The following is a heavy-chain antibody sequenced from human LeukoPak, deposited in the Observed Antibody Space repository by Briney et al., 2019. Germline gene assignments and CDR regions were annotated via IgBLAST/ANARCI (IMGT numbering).Heavy chain of an antibody. V-gene: IGHV3-21*01. CDR1: GFTFSSYS. D-gene: IGHD3-16*01. CDR3: GRGEGGGGGYYFDY. CDR2: ISSSSSYI. Sequence: PGGSLRLSCAASGFTFSSYSVNWVRQAPGKGLEWVSSISSSSSYIYYADSVKGRFTISRDNAKNSLYLQMNSLRAEDTAVYYCGRGEGGGGGYYFDYWGQGTLVTVSS. J-gene: IGHJ4*02.